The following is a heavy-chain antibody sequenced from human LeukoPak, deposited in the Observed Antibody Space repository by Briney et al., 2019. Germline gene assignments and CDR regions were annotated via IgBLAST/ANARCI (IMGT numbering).Heavy chain of an antibody. CDR3: AKSSYDSSGYFDY. CDR1: GFTFSNYW. CDR2: ISWNSGSI. D-gene: IGHD3-22*01. V-gene: IGHV3-9*01. Sequence: GGSPRLSCAASGFTFSNYWMTWVRQAPGKGLEWVSGISWNSGSIGYADSVKGRFTISRDNAKNSLYLQMSSLRAEDTALYYCAKSSYDSSGYFDYWGQGTLVTVSS. J-gene: IGHJ4*02.